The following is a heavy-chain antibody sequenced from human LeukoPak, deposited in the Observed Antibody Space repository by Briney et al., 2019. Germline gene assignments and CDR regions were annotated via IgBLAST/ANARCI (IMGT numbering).Heavy chain of an antibody. V-gene: IGHV4-59*01. CDR3: ARVSSSSDFDY. D-gene: IGHD6-6*01. Sequence: SETLSLTCTVSGGSISSYYWSWIRQPPGKRLEWIGYIYYSGSTNYNPSLKSRVTISVDTSKNQFSLKLSSVTAADTAAYYCARVSSSSDFDYWGQGTLVTVSS. J-gene: IGHJ4*02. CDR2: IYYSGST. CDR1: GGSISSYY.